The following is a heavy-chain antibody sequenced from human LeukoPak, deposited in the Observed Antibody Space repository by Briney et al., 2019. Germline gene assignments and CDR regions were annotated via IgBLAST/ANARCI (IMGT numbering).Heavy chain of an antibody. J-gene: IGHJ5*02. CDR3: ARSDYCKSIWFDP. D-gene: IGHD2/OR15-2a*01. V-gene: IGHV1-46*01. Sequence: ASVKISCKASGFKFTNFYFHWVRQAPGQGLEWMGIINPSGGTTTYAQKFQGNITMTRDTSTSTVYMEMTSLTSEDTAVYYCARSDYCKSIWFDPWGQGTLVTVSS. CDR1: GFKFTNFY. CDR2: INPSGGTT.